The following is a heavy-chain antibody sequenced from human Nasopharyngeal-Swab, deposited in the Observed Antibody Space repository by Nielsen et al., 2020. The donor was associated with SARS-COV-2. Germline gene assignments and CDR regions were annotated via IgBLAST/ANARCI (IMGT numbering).Heavy chain of an antibody. D-gene: IGHD2-2*01. J-gene: IGHJ6*02. CDR2: INHSGST. V-gene: IGHV4-34*01. CDR1: GGSFSGYY. Sequence: GSLRLSCAVYGGSFSGYYWSWIRQPPGKGLEWIGEINHSGSTNYNPSLKSRVTMSVDTSKNQFSLKLSSVTAADTAVYYCAGVLCSRTSCYGVGNYYYGMDVWGQGTTVTVSS. CDR3: AGVLCSRTSCYGVGNYYYGMDV.